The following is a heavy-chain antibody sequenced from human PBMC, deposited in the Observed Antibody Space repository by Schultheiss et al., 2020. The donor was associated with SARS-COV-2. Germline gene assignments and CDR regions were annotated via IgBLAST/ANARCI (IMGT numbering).Heavy chain of an antibody. CDR2: INSDGSST. V-gene: IGHV3-74*01. CDR3: ARRVPAAIYFDY. J-gene: IGHJ4*02. Sequence: GESLKISCAASGFTFSSYWMHWVRQAPGKGLVWVSRINSDGSSTSYADSVKGRFTISRDNAKNTLYLQMNSLRAEDTAVYYCARRVPAAIYFDYWGQGTLVTVSS. D-gene: IGHD2-2*01. CDR1: GFTFSSYW.